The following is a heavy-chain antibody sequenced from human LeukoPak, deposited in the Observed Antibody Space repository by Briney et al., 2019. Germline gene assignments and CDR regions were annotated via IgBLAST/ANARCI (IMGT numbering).Heavy chain of an antibody. D-gene: IGHD2-21*01. CDR3: AKEFNRGLPDY. V-gene: IGHV3-30*18. J-gene: IGHJ4*02. CDR1: GFTFRTYG. Sequence: GGSLRLSCAASGFTFRTYGMHWVRQAPGKGLEWVAVISYDGSNEYYADSVKGRFTISRDNSKNTLYLQMSSLRAEDTAVYYCAKEFNRGLPDYWGQGTLVTVPS. CDR2: ISYDGSNE.